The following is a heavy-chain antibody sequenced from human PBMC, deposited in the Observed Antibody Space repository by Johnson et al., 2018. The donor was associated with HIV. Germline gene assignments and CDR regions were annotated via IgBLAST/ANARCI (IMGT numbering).Heavy chain of an antibody. Sequence: QVQLVESGGGVVQPGRSLRLSCAASGFTFSSFAMHWVRQAPGKGLEWVAVIWYDGNNKYYADSVKGRFTISRDNSKNTLYLQMNSLRPEDTAVYYCARQQQLVLSGTFDLWGPGTMVTVS. CDR2: IWYDGNNK. CDR3: ARQQQLVLSGTFDL. CDR1: GFTFSSFA. J-gene: IGHJ3*01. D-gene: IGHD6-13*01. V-gene: IGHV3-30*04.